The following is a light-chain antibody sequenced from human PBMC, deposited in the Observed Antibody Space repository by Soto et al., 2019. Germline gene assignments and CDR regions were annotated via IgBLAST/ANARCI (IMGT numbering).Light chain of an antibody. CDR2: AAS. CDR3: QQYDSYSWT. V-gene: IGKV1-9*01. J-gene: IGKJ1*01. Sequence: DTQLTQSPSFLSATVGDRVAIACRASQDVSRSVGWYQQKPGTAPKLLISAASTLNSGVPSRFSGSGSGTDFTLTISSLQPEDFASYYCQQYDSYSWTFGQGTNVDI. CDR1: QDVSRS.